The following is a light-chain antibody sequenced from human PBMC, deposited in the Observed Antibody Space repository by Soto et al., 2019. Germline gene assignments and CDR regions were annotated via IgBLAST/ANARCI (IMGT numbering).Light chain of an antibody. Sequence: QSALTQPPSASGSPGQSVTISCTGTSSDVGGYNYVSWYQQHPGKAPTVMIYGVNQRPSGVPDRFSGSKSGNSASLTIAGLQAEDEADYYCCSHAGSDNPIVFGTGTKLTVL. J-gene: IGLJ1*01. CDR1: SSDVGGYNY. CDR3: CSHAGSDNPIV. CDR2: GVN. V-gene: IGLV2-8*01.